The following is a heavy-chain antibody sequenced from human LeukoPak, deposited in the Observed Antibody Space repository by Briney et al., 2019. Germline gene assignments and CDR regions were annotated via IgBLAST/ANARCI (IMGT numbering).Heavy chain of an antibody. D-gene: IGHD5-18*01. Sequence: GRSLRLSCAASGFTFSSYAMHWVRQVPGKGLEWLSAISGSGGSTYYADSVKGRFTISRDNSKNTLYLQMNSLRAEDTAVYYCAKGLRGYSYGPNGYWGQGTLVTVSS. J-gene: IGHJ4*02. V-gene: IGHV3-23*01. CDR2: ISGSGGST. CDR1: GFTFSSYA. CDR3: AKGLRGYSYGPNGY.